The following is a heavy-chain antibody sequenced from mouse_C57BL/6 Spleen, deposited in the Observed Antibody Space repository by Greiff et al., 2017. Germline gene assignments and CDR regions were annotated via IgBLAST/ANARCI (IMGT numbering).Heavy chain of an antibody. Sequence: EVQLVESEGGLVQPGSSMKLSCTASGYTFSDYYMAWVRQVPEKGLEWVANINSDGSSTYYLDSLKSRFIISRDNAKNILYLQMSSLKSEDTATYYCARGSSGSSRGFDYWGQGTTLTVSS. CDR1: GYTFSDYY. V-gene: IGHV5-16*01. CDR3: ARGSSGSSRGFDY. CDR2: INSDGSST. D-gene: IGHD1-1*01. J-gene: IGHJ2*01.